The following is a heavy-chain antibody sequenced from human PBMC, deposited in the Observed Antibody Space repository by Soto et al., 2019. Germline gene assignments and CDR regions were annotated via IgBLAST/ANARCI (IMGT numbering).Heavy chain of an antibody. CDR3: ARPQGGDGYNFAY. V-gene: IGHV4-39*01. D-gene: IGHD5-12*01. CDR1: GGSISSSSYY. J-gene: IGHJ4*02. Sequence: QLQLQESGPGLVKPSETLSLTCTVSGGSISSSSYYWGWIRQPPGKGLEWIGSIYYRGSTYYNPSLQSRVTISVDTSKNQFSLKLSSVTAADTAVYYCARPQGGDGYNFAYWGQGTLVTVSS. CDR2: IYYRGST.